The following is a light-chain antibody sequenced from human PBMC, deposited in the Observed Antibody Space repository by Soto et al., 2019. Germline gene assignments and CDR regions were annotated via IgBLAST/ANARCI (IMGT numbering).Light chain of an antibody. Sequence: EIVMTQSPGTLSVSPGEGATLSCRASQSVSTNLAWYQQKPDQAPRLLIYGASTTATGMPARFSGSESGTEFTLTISSLQSEDFAVYYCQQYYTWPRTFGQGTRVEIK. V-gene: IGKV3-15*01. J-gene: IGKJ1*01. CDR2: GAS. CDR3: QQYYTWPRT. CDR1: QSVSTN.